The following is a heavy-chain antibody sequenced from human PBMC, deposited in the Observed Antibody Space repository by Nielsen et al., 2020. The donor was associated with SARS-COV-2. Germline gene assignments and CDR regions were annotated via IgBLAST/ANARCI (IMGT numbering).Heavy chain of an antibody. CDR3: ARDVLREKVQGMDV. D-gene: IGHD1-26*01. V-gene: IGHV3-11*05. CDR1: GFTFSNYY. J-gene: IGHJ6*02. CDR2: ISTRSDYR. Sequence: GGSLRPSCAASGFTFSNYYMIWIRQAPGKGLEWVSYISTRSDYRYYVDSVEGRFTISRDNANNLVHLQMNSLRAEDTAVYYCARDVLREKVQGMDVWGQGTTVTVSS.